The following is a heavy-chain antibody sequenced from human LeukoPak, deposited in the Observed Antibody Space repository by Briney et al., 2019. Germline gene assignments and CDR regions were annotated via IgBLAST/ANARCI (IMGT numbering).Heavy chain of an antibody. J-gene: IGHJ4*02. V-gene: IGHV4-39*07. CDR3: ARVLTAAGLDF. CDR1: GGSIRDSRT. D-gene: IGHD6-25*01. Sequence: SETLSLTCTVSGGSIRDSRTWGWVRQPPGEGLEWIANIHSDGRTAPKASHKSRLTLSLDTSTNQFSLRLTSVTAADTAFYYCARVLTAAGLDFWGQGILVTISS. CDR2: IHSDGRT.